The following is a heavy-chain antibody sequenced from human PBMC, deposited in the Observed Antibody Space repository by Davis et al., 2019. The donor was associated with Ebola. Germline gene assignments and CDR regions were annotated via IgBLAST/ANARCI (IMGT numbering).Heavy chain of an antibody. D-gene: IGHD7-27*01. CDR3: AKVPTRDLSPGY. CDR1: GLTLSTFW. V-gene: IGHV3-7*01. Sequence: PARSLTLSCEPSGLTLSTFWMRCDRQTPGKGLEWVANIKPDGSEKFYVDSVKGRITISRDNAKNSLYLQMNSLGAEDTAMYYCAKVPTRDLSPGYWGQGTLVTVSS. CDR2: IKPDGSEK. J-gene: IGHJ4*02.